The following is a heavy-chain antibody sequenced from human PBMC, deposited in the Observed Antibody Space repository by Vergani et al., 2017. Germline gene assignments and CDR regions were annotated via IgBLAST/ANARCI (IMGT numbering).Heavy chain of an antibody. D-gene: IGHD2-2*01. Sequence: QVQLVQSGAEVKKPGASVKVSCKASGYTFTSYYMHWVRQAPGQGLEWMGIINPSGGSTSYAQKFQGRVTMTRDTSTSTVYMELSSLRSEDTAVYYCAKDRAPGVVPAAFDYWGQGTLVTVSS. V-gene: IGHV1-46*01. J-gene: IGHJ4*02. CDR3: AKDRAPGVVPAAFDY. CDR2: INPSGGST. CDR1: GYTFTSYY.